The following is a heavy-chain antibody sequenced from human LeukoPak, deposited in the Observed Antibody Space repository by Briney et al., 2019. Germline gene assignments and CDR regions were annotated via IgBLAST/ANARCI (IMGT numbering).Heavy chain of an antibody. CDR3: AKDGLPRSGSYYIYFDY. D-gene: IGHD3-10*01. CDR1: GFTFSSYA. V-gene: IGHV3-23*01. CDR2: ISGSGGST. Sequence: PGGSLRLSCAASGFTFSSYAMSWVRQAPGKGLEWASAISGSGGSTYCADSVKGRFTISRDNSKNTLYLQMNSLRAEDTAVYYCAKDGLPRSGSYYIYFDYWGQGTLVTVSS. J-gene: IGHJ4*02.